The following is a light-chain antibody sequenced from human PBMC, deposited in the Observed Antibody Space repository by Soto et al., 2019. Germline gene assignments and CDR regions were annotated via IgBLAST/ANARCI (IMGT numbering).Light chain of an antibody. J-gene: IGLJ1*01. CDR1: SSDFGGYNY. Sequence: ALTQPRSVSGSPGQSVTISCTGTSSDFGGYNYVSWCQQHPGKAPKLMIYDVSKRPSGVPDRFSGSKSGNTASLTISGPQAEDEADYYCCSYAGSYTLGVFGTGTKVTVL. CDR3: CSYAGSYTLGV. V-gene: IGLV2-11*01. CDR2: DVS.